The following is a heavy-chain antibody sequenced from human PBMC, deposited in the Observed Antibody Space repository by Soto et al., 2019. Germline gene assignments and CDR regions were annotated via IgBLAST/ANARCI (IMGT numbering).Heavy chain of an antibody. D-gene: IGHD1-1*01. CDR2: IRDRVHSYST. CDR3: VSLWSVTGSRDY. J-gene: IGHJ4*02. CDR1: GLTFSDHY. Sequence: EVQLVESGGGVVQPGGSLRLSCAVSGLTFSDHYMGWVRQAPGKGLDWVGRIRDRVHSYSTEYAASVKGRFTISRDDSRNSLYLQMNSLKREDTAVFYCVSLWSVTGSRDYWGRGTLVTVSS. V-gene: IGHV3-72*01.